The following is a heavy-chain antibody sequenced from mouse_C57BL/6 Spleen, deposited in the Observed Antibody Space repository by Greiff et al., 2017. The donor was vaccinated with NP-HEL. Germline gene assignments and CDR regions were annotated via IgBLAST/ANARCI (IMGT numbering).Heavy chain of an antibody. V-gene: IGHV1-53*01. CDR3: ARWEPVVAFYAMDY. J-gene: IGHJ4*01. D-gene: IGHD1-1*01. CDR2: INPSNGGT. CDR1: GYTFTSYW. Sequence: VQLQQPGTELVKPGASVKLSCKASGYTFTSYWMHWVKQRPGQGLEWIGNINPSNGGTNYNEKFKSKATLTVDKSYSTAYMQLSSLTSEDSAVYDSARWEPVVAFYAMDYWGQGTSVTVSS.